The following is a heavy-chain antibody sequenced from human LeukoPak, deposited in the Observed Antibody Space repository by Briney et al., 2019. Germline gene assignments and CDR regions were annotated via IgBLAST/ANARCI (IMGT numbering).Heavy chain of an antibody. D-gene: IGHD1-26*01. J-gene: IGHJ6*03. CDR3: ARVLVGASYYYYYMGV. Sequence: SETLSLTCTVSGGSISSYYWSWIRQPAGKGLEWIGRIYTSGNTNYNPSLKSRVITSVDKSKNQFSLKLSSVTAADTAVYYCARVLVGASYYYYYMGVWGKGTTVTVSS. CDR1: GGSISSYY. CDR2: IYTSGNT. V-gene: IGHV4-4*07.